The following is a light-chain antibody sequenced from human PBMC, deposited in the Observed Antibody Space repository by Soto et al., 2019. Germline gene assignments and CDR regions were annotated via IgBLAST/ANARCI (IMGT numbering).Light chain of an antibody. CDR1: QSVSSN. V-gene: IGKV3-15*01. CDR3: QQYNDWPPRT. Sequence: DIVMTQSPATLSVSPGARATLSCRASQSVSSNLAWYQQKPGQAPMLLIYGASTRATGVPGRFSGSWSGTEFTLSINALQSEDFAVYYCQQYNDWPPRTFGHGTKVEIK. CDR2: GAS. J-gene: IGKJ1*01.